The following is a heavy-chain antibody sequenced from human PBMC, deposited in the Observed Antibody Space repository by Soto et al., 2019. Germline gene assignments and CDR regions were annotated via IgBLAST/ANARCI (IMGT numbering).Heavy chain of an antibody. J-gene: IGHJ3*02. CDR3: ARFNRGSYYEAFDI. CDR2: IYHSGST. V-gene: IGHV4-4*03. CDR1: GGSMSSSNW. D-gene: IGHD1-26*01. Sequence: PETLAHTGAVSGGSMSSSNWGSWVRQPPGKGLEWIGEIYHSGSTNYNPSLKSRVTISVDKSKNQFSLKLSSVTAADTAVYYCARFNRGSYYEAFDIWGQGPMVT.